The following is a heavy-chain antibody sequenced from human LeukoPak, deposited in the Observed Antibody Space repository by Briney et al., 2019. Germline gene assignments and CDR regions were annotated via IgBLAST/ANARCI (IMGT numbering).Heavy chain of an antibody. CDR2: IYHSGST. CDR1: GYFNSSGYY. CDR3: ARAGYSGYDTPLEYDY. Sequence: SETLSLTRAVSGYFNSSGYYWGWLRHPPGKGLEWIGRIYHSGSTYYNPSLKSRVTISVDASKNQFSLKLSSVTAADTAVYYCARAGYSGYDTPLEYDYWGQGTLVTVSS. V-gene: IGHV4-38-2*01. J-gene: IGHJ4*02. D-gene: IGHD5-12*01.